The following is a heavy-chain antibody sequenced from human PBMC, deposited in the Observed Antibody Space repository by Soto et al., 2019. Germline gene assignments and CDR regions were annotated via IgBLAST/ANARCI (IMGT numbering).Heavy chain of an antibody. V-gene: IGHV1-69*01. D-gene: IGHD4-17*01. CDR1: GGTFSSYA. CDR3: VPYGDYLGALN. J-gene: IGHJ4*02. CDR2: IIPIFGTA. Sequence: QVQLVQSGAEVKKPGSSVKVSCKASGGTFSSYAISWVRQAPGHVLEWMGGIIPIFGTANYAQKFQGRVTITADEATSTAYMELSSLRSEDTAVYYCVPYGDYLGALNWGQGTLVTVSS.